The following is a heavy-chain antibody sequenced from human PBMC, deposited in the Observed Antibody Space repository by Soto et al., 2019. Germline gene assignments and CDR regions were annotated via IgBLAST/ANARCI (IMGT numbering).Heavy chain of an antibody. V-gene: IGHV1-18*01. Sequence: GASVKVSCKASGYTFTSYGISWVRQAPGQGLEWMGWISAYNGNTNYAQKLQGRVTMTTDTSTSTVYMELSSLRSEDTAVYYCARDLVPKLERLLYGMDVWGQGTTVTVSS. CDR2: ISAYNGNT. CDR3: ARDLVPKLERLLYGMDV. D-gene: IGHD1-1*01. CDR1: GYTFTSYG. J-gene: IGHJ6*02.